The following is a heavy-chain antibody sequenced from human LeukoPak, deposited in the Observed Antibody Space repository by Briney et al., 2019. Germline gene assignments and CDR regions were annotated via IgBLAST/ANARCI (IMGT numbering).Heavy chain of an antibody. CDR3: ARGFNVDQPNWFDP. J-gene: IGHJ5*02. CDR2: INSDGSKI. V-gene: IGHV3-74*01. CDR1: EFTFSNYW. D-gene: IGHD3-10*01. Sequence: PGGSLRLSCAASEFTFSNYWMHWVRQTPGKGLVWVSGINSDGSKILYADSVKGRFTISRDNAKNTLSLQMNSLRAEDTALYYCARGFNVDQPNWFDPWGQGTLVTVSS.